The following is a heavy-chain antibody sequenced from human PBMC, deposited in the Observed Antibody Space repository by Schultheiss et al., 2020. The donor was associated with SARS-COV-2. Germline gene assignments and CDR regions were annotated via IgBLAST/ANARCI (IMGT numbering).Heavy chain of an antibody. CDR1: GFTFSDYY. J-gene: IGHJ4*02. V-gene: IGHV3-11*04. CDR2: ISSSGSTI. Sequence: GESLKISCAASGFTFSDYYMSWIRQAPGKGLEWVSYISSSGSTIYYADSVKGRFTISRDNAKNSLYLQMNSLRAEDTAVYYCARESGTYDDYSLDFWGQGTLVTVSS. D-gene: IGHD1-26*01. CDR3: ARESGTYDDYSLDF.